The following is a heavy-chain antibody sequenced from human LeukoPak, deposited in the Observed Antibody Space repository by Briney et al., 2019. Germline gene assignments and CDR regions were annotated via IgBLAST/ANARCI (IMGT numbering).Heavy chain of an antibody. V-gene: IGHV1-69*04. D-gene: IGHD3-10*01. CDR2: IIPILGIA. Sequence: AVRRYSVDRGGQRTRQGLEWMGRIIPILGIANYAQKFQGRVTITADKSTSTAYMELSSLRSEDTAVYYCARDSAWGQGTMVTVSS. CDR3: ARDSA. J-gene: IGHJ3*01. CDR1: AVRRYS.